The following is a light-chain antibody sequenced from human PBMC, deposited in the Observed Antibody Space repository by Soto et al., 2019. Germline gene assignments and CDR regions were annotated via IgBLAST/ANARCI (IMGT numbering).Light chain of an antibody. V-gene: IGKV1-5*01. Sequence: DIQMTQSPSTLSASVGDRVTITCRASQSISRWVAWYQQKPGKAPKVLIYDVSSLESGVPSRFSGSGSGTEFTLTISSLQPDDFATYYCQQYMSYSFGQGTKVDIK. J-gene: IGKJ1*01. CDR2: DVS. CDR1: QSISRW. CDR3: QQYMSYS.